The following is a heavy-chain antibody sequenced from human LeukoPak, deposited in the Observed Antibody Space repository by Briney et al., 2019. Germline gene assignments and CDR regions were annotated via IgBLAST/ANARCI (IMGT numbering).Heavy chain of an antibody. CDR1: AFSFSDYN. D-gene: IGHD1-26*01. V-gene: IGHV3-21*01. Sequence: GGSLRLSCAASAFSFSDYNMNWVRQAPGKGLEWVSSITSTGSYIYYADSVKGRFTISRDNAKNSLFSQLNSLRAEDTAVYYCARDPYSGTYSDYYYYYMDVWGRGTTVTVSS. CDR2: ITSTGSYI. CDR3: ARDPYSGTYSDYYYYYMDV. J-gene: IGHJ6*03.